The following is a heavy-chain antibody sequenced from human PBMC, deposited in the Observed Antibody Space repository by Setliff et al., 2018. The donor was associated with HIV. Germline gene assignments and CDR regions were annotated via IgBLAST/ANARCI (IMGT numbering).Heavy chain of an antibody. J-gene: IGHJ4*02. D-gene: IGHD5-12*01. Sequence: LSLTCAVSGYSISSGYYWGWIRQPPGKGLEWIGSIFHSAATNYNPSLKSRVTISIDTSKNQFSLMLTSVTAADTAVYYCARRGAYGYDYFDYWGPGILVTVSS. V-gene: IGHV4-38-2*01. CDR1: GYSISSGYY. CDR2: IFHSAAT. CDR3: ARRGAYGYDYFDY.